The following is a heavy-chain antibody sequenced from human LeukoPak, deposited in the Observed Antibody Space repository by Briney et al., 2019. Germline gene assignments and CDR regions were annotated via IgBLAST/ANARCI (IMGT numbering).Heavy chain of an antibody. CDR3: ARDRTTPIDAFDI. Sequence: GGSLRLSCAASGFTVSSNYMSWVRQAPGKGLEWVSVIYSGGSTYYADSVKGRFTISRDNSKNTLYLQMNSLRAEDTAVYYCARDRTTPIDAFDIWGQGTMVTVSS. D-gene: IGHD1-7*01. CDR2: IYSGGST. CDR1: GFTVSSNY. V-gene: IGHV3-66*01. J-gene: IGHJ3*02.